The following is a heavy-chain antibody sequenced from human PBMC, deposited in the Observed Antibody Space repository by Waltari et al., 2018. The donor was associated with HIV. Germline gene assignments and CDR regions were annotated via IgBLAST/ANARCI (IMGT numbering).Heavy chain of an antibody. V-gene: IGHV3-66*04. CDR2: RYSDGTT. D-gene: IGHD1-1*01. CDR3: ARQRNWNEDFDD. CDR1: GFTVSSSY. J-gene: IGHJ4*02. Sequence: VQLVESGGDLVPLGGSMRLSCAASGFTVSSSYMCWVCQAPGEVLEWGAVRYSDGTTYYAGSVKGRFTISRDNSKNTLYLQMSSLRGEDTAVYYCARQRNWNEDFDDWGQGTLVTVSS.